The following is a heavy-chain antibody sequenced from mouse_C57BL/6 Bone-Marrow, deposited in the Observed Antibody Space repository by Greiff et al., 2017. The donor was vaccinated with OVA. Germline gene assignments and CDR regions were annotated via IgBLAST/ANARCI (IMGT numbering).Heavy chain of an antibody. CDR1: GYTFTSYW. CDR3: AAYYYGSSYWYFDV. J-gene: IGHJ1*03. CDR2: IHPNSGST. V-gene: IGHV1-64*01. Sequence: QVQLQQPGAELVKPGASVKLSCKASGYTFTSYWMHWVKKRPGQGLEWIGMIHPNSGSTNYNEKFKSKATLTVDKSSSTAYMQLSSLTSEDSAVYYCAAYYYGSSYWYFDVWGTGTTVTVSS. D-gene: IGHD1-1*01.